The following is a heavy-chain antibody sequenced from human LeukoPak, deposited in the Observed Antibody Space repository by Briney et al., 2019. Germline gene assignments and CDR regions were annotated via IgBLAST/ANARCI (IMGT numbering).Heavy chain of an antibody. D-gene: IGHD2-2*01. J-gene: IGHJ5*02. CDR1: GGSFSGYY. CDR2: INHSGST. V-gene: IGHV4-34*01. Sequence: SETLSLTCAVYGGSFSGYYWSWIRQPPGKGLEWIGEINHSGSTNYNPSLKSRVTISVDTSKNQFSLKLSSVTAADTAVYYCASVTPTVVVPAAMPPWGQGTLVTVSS. CDR3: ASVTPTVVVPAAMPP.